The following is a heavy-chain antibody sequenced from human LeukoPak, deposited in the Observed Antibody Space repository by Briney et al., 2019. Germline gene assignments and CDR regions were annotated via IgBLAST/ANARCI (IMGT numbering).Heavy chain of an antibody. Sequence: PGGSLRLSCAASGFTFSVYWMTWVRQAPGKGLEWVANIKPDGTENYYMVSVKGRFTISRDNAKNSLYLQMNSLGAEDTAVYYCASPGPVVYAITGYFQHWGQGTLVTVSS. J-gene: IGHJ1*01. CDR1: GFTFSVYW. CDR3: ASPGPVVYAITGYFQH. V-gene: IGHV3-7*01. D-gene: IGHD2-8*02. CDR2: IKPDGTEN.